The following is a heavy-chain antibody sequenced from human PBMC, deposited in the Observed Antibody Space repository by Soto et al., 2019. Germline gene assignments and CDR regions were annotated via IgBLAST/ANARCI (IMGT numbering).Heavy chain of an antibody. CDR1: GFTFSSYG. D-gene: IGHD1-1*01. CDR3: ARAGTTGTTTTRMIGGH. J-gene: IGHJ4*02. V-gene: IGHV3-33*01. Sequence: QVQLVESGGGVVQPGRSLRLSCAASGFTFSSYGMHWVRQAPGKGLEWVAVIWYDGSNKYYADSVKGRFTISRDNPKNPLYLQMNSLRAEDTAVSYCARAGTTGTTTTRMIGGHWGQGTLVTVSS. CDR2: IWYDGSNK.